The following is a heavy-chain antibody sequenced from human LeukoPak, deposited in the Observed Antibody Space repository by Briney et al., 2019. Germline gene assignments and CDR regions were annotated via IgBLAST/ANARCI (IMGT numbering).Heavy chain of an antibody. J-gene: IGHJ4*02. CDR2: IYPGDSDT. CDR3: ARAPDYGGNPYYFDY. CDR1: GYSFTSYW. Sequence: GESLKISCKGSGYSFTSYWIGWVRQMPGKGLEWMGIIYPGDSDTRYSPSSQGQVTISADKSISTAYLQWSSLKASDTAMYYCARAPDYGGNPYYFDYWGQGTLVTVSS. V-gene: IGHV5-51*01. D-gene: IGHD4-23*01.